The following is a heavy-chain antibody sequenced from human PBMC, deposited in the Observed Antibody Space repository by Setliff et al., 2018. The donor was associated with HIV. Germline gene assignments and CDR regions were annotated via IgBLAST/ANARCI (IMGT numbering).Heavy chain of an antibody. D-gene: IGHD2-8*01. CDR3: ARVLLRTNAVYGVVSNWFDP. CDR1: GFAFNNFW. CDR2: ISPDGNRN. Sequence: LRLSCAASGFAFNNFWMHWVRQAPGKGLEWVASISPDGNRNHCVGSVKGRFAASRDNAKSSLYLQMNSLRAEDTAVYYCARVLLRTNAVYGVVSNWFDPWGQGARVTVSS. J-gene: IGHJ5*02. V-gene: IGHV3-7*03.